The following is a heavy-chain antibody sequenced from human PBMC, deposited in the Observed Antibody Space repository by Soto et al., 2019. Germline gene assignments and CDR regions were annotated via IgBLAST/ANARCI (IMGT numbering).Heavy chain of an antibody. CDR1: GYSFTSYW. CDR2: IYPGDSDT. J-gene: IGHJ5*02. D-gene: IGHD5-12*01. Sequence: GESLKISCKGSGYSFTSYWIGWVRQMPGKGLEWMGIIYPGDSDTRYSPSFQGQVTISADKSINTAYLQWSSLKASDTAMYYCARHNVEMATITWFDPWGQGTLVTVSS. V-gene: IGHV5-51*01. CDR3: ARHNVEMATITWFDP.